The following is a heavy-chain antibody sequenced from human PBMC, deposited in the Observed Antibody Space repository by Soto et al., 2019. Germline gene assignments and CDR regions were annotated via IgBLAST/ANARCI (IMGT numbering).Heavy chain of an antibody. Sequence: PSGTLSLTCTVSGVSISSYYWSWIRQPPGKGLEWIGYIYYSGSTNYNPSLKSRVTISVDTSKNQFSLKLSAVTAADTAVYYCARDHSGSYYSYYGMDVWGQGTTVTV. D-gene: IGHD1-26*01. CDR3: ARDHSGSYYSYYGMDV. J-gene: IGHJ6*02. CDR1: GVSISSYY. V-gene: IGHV4-59*01. CDR2: IYYSGST.